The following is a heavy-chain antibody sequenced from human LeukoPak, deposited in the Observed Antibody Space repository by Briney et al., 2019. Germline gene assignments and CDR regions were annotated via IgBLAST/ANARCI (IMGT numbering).Heavy chain of an antibody. V-gene: IGHV4-61*08. CDR2: IYYSGST. CDR1: GGSINNGGYY. D-gene: IGHD3-10*01. J-gene: IGHJ2*01. Sequence: PSETLSLTCTVSGGSINNGGYYWSWIRQHPGKGLEWIGYIYYSGSTDYNPSLKSRVTISVDTSKNQFSLKLSSVTAADTAVYYCARQRRGSGMWLGYFDLWGRGTLVTVSS. CDR3: ARQRRGSGMWLGYFDL.